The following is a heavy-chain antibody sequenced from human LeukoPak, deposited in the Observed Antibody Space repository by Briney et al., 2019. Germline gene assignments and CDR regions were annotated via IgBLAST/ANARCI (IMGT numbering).Heavy chain of an antibody. CDR2: INHSGST. CDR3: ARGKKWLRNFDY. CDR1: GGSFSGYY. Sequence: PSETLSLTCAVYGGSFSGYYWSWIRQPPGKGLEWIGEINHSGSTNYNPSPKSRVTISVDTSKNQFSLKLSSVTAADTAVYYCARGKKWLRNFDYWGQGTLVTVSS. J-gene: IGHJ4*02. D-gene: IGHD5-12*01. V-gene: IGHV4-34*01.